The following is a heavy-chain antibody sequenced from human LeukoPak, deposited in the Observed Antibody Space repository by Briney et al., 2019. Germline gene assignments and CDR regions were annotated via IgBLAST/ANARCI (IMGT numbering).Heavy chain of an antibody. D-gene: IGHD2-2*01. Sequence: PGGSLRLSCTASGFTFSTYWMHWVRQAPGRGLVRVSRINSDGSSASYADSVKGRFTISRDNAKNTLYLQMNSLRAEDTALYYCVRDDSTSSFDHWGQGTLVTVSS. J-gene: IGHJ4*02. CDR1: GFTFSTYW. V-gene: IGHV3-74*01. CDR2: INSDGSSA. CDR3: VRDDSTSSFDH.